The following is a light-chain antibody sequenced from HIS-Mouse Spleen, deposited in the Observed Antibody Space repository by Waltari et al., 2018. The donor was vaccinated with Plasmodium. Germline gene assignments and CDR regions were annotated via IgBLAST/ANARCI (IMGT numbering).Light chain of an antibody. CDR1: RTDVGSYNL. CDR2: EGS. J-gene: IGLJ3*02. V-gene: IGLV2-23*03. Sequence: QSALTQPASVSGSPGQSITIPCTGTRTDVGSYNLVSWYQQHPGKAPKLMIYEGSKRPSGVSNRFSGSKSGNTASLTISGLQAEDEADYYCCSYAGSSTFVFGGGTKLTVL. CDR3: CSYAGSSTFV.